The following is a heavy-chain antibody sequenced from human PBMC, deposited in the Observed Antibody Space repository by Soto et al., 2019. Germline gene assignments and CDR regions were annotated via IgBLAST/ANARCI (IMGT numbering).Heavy chain of an antibody. D-gene: IGHD1-1*01. CDR2: ISSSSSNI. Sequence: GGSLRLSCAASGFTFSSYSMNWVRQAPGKGLEWVSSISSSSSNIYYADSVKGRFTISRDNAKNSLYRQMNSLRAEDTAVYYCARNRENWPLDYWGQGTLVTVFS. CDR3: ARNRENWPLDY. CDR1: GFTFSSYS. V-gene: IGHV3-21*01. J-gene: IGHJ4*02.